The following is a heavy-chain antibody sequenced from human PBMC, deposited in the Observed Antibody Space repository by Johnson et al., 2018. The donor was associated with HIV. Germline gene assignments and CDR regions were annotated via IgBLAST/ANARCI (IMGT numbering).Heavy chain of an antibody. J-gene: IGHJ3*02. CDR3: AKSPRFTIFGSDAFDI. CDR1: GFTVCSNY. V-gene: IGHV3-23*04. D-gene: IGHD3-3*01. Sequence: VQLVESGGGVVQPGRSLRLSCAASGFTVCSNYMSWVRQAPGKGLAWVSASSGSGGSTYYADSVKGRFTISRDNSKNTLYLQMNSLRAEDTAVYYCAKSPRFTIFGSDAFDIWGQGTMVTVSS. CDR2: SSGSGGST.